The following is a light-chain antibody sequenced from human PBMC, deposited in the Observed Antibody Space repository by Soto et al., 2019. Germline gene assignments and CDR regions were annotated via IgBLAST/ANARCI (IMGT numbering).Light chain of an antibody. CDR3: QQYDNLPIT. Sequence: DTQMTQSPSSLSASVGDRLTITCQATLDINNYLNWYQHKPGKAPQLLIYDASNLETGVPSRFSGSGSGTEFTFTFSSLQPEDIATYYCQQYDNLPITFGQGTRLEIK. V-gene: IGKV1-33*01. J-gene: IGKJ5*01. CDR1: LDINNY. CDR2: DAS.